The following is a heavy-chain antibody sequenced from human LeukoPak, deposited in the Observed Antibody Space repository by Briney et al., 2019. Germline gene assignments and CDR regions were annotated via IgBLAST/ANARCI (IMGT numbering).Heavy chain of an antibody. V-gene: IGHV1-2*02. CDR3: ARGVRLVDVSGSYEN. D-gene: IGHD1-26*01. Sequence: ASVKVSCKASGYTFTGYYMHWVRQAPGQGLEWMGWINPNSGGTNYAQKFQGRVTMTRDTSISTAYMELRRLRSDDTAVYYCARGVRLVDVSGSYENWGQGTLVTVSS. CDR1: GYTFTGYY. CDR2: INPNSGGT. J-gene: IGHJ4*02.